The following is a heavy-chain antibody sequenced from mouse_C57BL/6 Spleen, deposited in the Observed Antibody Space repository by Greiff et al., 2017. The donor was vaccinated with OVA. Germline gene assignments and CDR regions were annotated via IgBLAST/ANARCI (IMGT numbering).Heavy chain of an antibody. V-gene: IGHV1-52*01. D-gene: IGHD1-1*01. CDR1: GYTFTSYW. CDR2: IDPSDSET. CDR3: ARRGIIYYGSSYSYAMDY. Sequence: QVQLQQPGAELVRPGSSVKLSCKASGYTFTSYWMHWVKQRPIQGLEWIGNIDPSDSETHYNQKFKDKATLTVDKSSSTAYMQLSSLTSEDSAVYYCARRGIIYYGSSYSYAMDYWGQGTSVTVSS. J-gene: IGHJ4*01.